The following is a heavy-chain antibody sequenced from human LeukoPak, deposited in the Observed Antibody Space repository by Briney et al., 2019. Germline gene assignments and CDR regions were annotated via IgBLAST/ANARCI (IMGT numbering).Heavy chain of an antibody. CDR1: GFTFSNYA. V-gene: IGHV3-23*01. D-gene: IGHD5/OR15-5a*01. CDR3: AKILRPALRSYWYGMDV. Sequence: GGSLRLSCAASGFTFSNYAMIWVRQAPGKGLESVASISDSGGQRYYADSVKGRFTISRDNSKNTLDLQLNSLRADDTAVYYCAKILRPALRSYWYGMDVWGQGTTVTVSS. J-gene: IGHJ6*02. CDR2: ISDSGGQR.